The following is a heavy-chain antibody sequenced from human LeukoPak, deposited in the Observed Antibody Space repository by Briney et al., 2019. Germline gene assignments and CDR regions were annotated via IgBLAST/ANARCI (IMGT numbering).Heavy chain of an antibody. CDR3: SRDSLSSCGGDCYSGLDV. CDR2: IKGDGSST. D-gene: IGHD2-21*02. CDR1: GFTFSNYW. Sequence: GGSLRLSCAASGFTFSNYWMHWVRQAPGEALMWVSRIKGDGSSTTYADSVKGRFTISRDNAKNTLYLQMNSLRAEDTAVYYCSRDSLSSCGGDCYSGLDVWGQGTTVTVSS. J-gene: IGHJ6*02. V-gene: IGHV3-74*01.